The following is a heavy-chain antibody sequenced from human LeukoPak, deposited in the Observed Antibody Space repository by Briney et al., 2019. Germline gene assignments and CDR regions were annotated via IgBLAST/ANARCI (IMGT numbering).Heavy chain of an antibody. CDR1: GYTFTGYY. J-gene: IGHJ6*03. D-gene: IGHD5-18*01. CDR2: INPNSGGT. CDR3: ARDPRQLWLGAYYYYYYMDV. V-gene: IGHV1-2*02. Sequence: ASVKVSCKASGYTFTGYYMHWVRQAPGQGLEWMGWINPNSGGTNYAQKFQGRVTMTRDTSISTAYMELSRLRSDDTAVYYCARDPRQLWLGAYYYYYYMDVWGKGTTVTVSS.